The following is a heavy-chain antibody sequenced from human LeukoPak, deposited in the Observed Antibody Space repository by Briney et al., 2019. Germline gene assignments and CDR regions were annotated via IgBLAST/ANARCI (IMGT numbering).Heavy chain of an antibody. D-gene: IGHD3-9*01. Sequence: SETLSLTCTVPGGSLSGHFWSWFRRPPGKGLENVGYIHTSGGTNYNPSYKSRVTVSLEMSKNQFSLSLSSVTAADTAVYYCARDPGDTDWYNFDFWGQGILVTVSS. J-gene: IGHJ4*02. CDR1: GGSLSGHF. CDR3: ARDPGDTDWYNFDF. V-gene: IGHV4-4*08. CDR2: IHTSGGT.